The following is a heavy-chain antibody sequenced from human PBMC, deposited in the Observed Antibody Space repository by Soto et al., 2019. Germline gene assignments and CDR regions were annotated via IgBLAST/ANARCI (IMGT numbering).Heavy chain of an antibody. Sequence: ASVKVSCKASGYTFTGYYMHWVPQAPGQGLEWMGWINPNSGGTNYAQKFQGWVTMTRDTSISTAYMELSRLRSDDTAVYYCARGLVVVAASLNYFDYWGQGTLVTVSS. J-gene: IGHJ4*02. CDR2: INPNSGGT. CDR3: ARGLVVVAASLNYFDY. CDR1: GYTFTGYY. V-gene: IGHV1-2*04. D-gene: IGHD2-15*01.